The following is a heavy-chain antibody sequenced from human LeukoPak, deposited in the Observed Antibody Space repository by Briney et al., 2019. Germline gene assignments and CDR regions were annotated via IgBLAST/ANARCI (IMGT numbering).Heavy chain of an antibody. CDR3: AKDGGASGYSYAFDY. V-gene: IGHV3-9*01. J-gene: IGHJ4*02. CDR1: GFTFDDYA. Sequence: GGSLRLSCAASGFTFDDYAMHWVRQAPGKGLEWVSGISWNSGSIGYADSVKGRFTISRDNAKNSLYLEMNSLRPEDTALYYCAKDGGASGYSYAFDYWGQGTLVPVSS. CDR2: ISWNSGSI. D-gene: IGHD5-18*01.